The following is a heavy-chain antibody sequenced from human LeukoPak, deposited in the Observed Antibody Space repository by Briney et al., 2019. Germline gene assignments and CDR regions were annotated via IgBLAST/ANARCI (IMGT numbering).Heavy chain of an antibody. D-gene: IGHD6-6*01. CDR3: ARVWYSSSAGFDY. V-gene: IGHV4-34*01. CDR2: INHSGST. Sequence: PSETLSLTCAVYGGSFSGYYWSWIRQPPGKGLEWIGEINHSGSTNYNPSLKSRVTISVDKSKNQFSLKLSSVTAADTAVYYCARVWYSSSAGFDYWGQGTLVTVSS. J-gene: IGHJ4*02. CDR1: GGSFSGYY.